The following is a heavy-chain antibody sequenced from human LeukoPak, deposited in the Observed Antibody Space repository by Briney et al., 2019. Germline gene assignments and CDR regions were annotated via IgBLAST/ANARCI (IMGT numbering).Heavy chain of an antibody. D-gene: IGHD1-26*01. Sequence: GSLRLSCAASGFTFSSYSMSWVRQAPGKGLEWVSSITTSSTYISYADSVKGRFTISRDNSKNTLYLQMNSLRAEDTAVYYCAKGHSGRYFYYFDYWGQGTLVTVSS. J-gene: IGHJ4*02. V-gene: IGHV3-21*04. CDR3: AKGHSGRYFYYFDY. CDR1: GFTFSSYS. CDR2: ITTSSTYI.